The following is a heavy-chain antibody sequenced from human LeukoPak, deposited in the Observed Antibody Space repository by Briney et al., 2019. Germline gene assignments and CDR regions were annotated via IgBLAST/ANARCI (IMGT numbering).Heavy chain of an antibody. V-gene: IGHV3-23*01. Sequence: GGSLRLSCAASGFIFSSHGMNWVRQAPGKGLEWVSGISPSGDITYYADSVKGRFTISRDNSKNTVYLQMDSLRFEDAAVYYCAKDLDGHYYGSGTLDYWGQGTLVTVSS. D-gene: IGHD3-10*01. CDR1: GFIFSSHG. J-gene: IGHJ4*02. CDR2: ISPSGDIT. CDR3: AKDLDGHYYGSGTLDY.